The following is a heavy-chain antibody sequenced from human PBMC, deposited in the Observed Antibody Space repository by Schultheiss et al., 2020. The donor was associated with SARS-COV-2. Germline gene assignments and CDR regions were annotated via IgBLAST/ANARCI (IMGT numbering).Heavy chain of an antibody. J-gene: IGHJ5*02. Sequence: SQTLSLTCAVYGGSFSGYYWSWIRQPPGKGLEWIGEINHSGSTNYNPSLKSRVTITVDTSKNQFSLKLSSVTAADTAVYYSARGGGYCSSTSCYTKSWFDPWGQGTLVTVSS. CDR3: ARGGGYCSSTSCYTKSWFDP. CDR1: GGSFSGYY. D-gene: IGHD2-2*02. CDR2: INHSGST. V-gene: IGHV4-34*01.